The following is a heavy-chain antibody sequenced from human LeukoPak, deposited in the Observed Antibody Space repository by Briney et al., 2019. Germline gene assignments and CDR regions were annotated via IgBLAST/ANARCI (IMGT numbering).Heavy chain of an antibody. CDR2: IYHSGST. V-gene: IGHV4-38-2*01. CDR1: GYSISSGYY. J-gene: IGHJ5*02. CDR3: ARLITMVRGAPNWFDP. Sequence: SETLSLTCAVSGYSISSGYYWGWIRQPPGKGLEWIGSIYHSGSTYYNPSLKSRVTISVDTSKNQFSLKLSSVTAADTAVYYCARLITMVRGAPNWFDPWGQGTLVTVSS. D-gene: IGHD3-10*01.